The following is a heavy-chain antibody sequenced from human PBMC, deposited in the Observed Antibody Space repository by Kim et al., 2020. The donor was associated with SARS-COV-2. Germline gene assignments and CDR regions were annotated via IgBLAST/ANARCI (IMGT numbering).Heavy chain of an antibody. Sequence: KFQGRVTMTRNTSINTAYMELGSLRADDTAVYYCARSHSGSYTIKRFDYWGQGTLVTVSS. J-gene: IGHJ4*02. V-gene: IGHV1-8*01. D-gene: IGHD1-26*01. CDR3: ARSHSGSYTIKRFDY.